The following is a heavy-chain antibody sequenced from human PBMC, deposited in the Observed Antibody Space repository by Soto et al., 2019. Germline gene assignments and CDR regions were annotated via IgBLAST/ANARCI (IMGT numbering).Heavy chain of an antibody. J-gene: IGHJ3*02. Sequence: SETLSLTCTVSGGSISSGDYYWSWIRQPPGKGLEWIGYIYYSGSTYYNPSLKSRVTISVDTSKNQFSLKLSSVTAADTAVYYCARVMYYDFWSGSPARAFDIWGQGTMVTVSS. D-gene: IGHD3-3*01. CDR2: IYYSGST. CDR1: GGSISSGDYY. V-gene: IGHV4-30-4*01. CDR3: ARVMYYDFWSGSPARAFDI.